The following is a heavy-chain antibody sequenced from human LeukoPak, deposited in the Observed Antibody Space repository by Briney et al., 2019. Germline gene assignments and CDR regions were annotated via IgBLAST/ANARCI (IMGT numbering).Heavy chain of an antibody. Sequence: PSETLSLTCTVSGGSLSSNSYYWSWIRPPAGKGLEWIGRIYTSGSTDYNPSLKSRVTISVDTSKNQFSLKLTSVTAADTAVYYCARDVISGYYYYMDVWGKGTTVTVSS. CDR2: IYTSGST. V-gene: IGHV4-61*02. D-gene: IGHD2/OR15-2a*01. CDR1: GGSLSSNSYY. J-gene: IGHJ6*03. CDR3: ARDVISGYYYYMDV.